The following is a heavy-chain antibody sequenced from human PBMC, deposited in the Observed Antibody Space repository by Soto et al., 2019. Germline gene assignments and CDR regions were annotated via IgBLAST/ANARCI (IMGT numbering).Heavy chain of an antibody. J-gene: IGHJ6*04. CDR1: GLTLSGRS. CDR3: ARGWFGPDV. D-gene: IGHD3-10*01. V-gene: IGHV3-74*01. CDR2: IDNAGTDS. Sequence: EVQLVESGGGLVQPGGSRSLSCAASGLTLSGRSMHWVRQAPGKGLVWVSGIDNAGTDSTYADSVKGRFTSSRDNAKNMLYLQMNSLRVEDTAVYYCARGWFGPDVWGKGTTVTVSS.